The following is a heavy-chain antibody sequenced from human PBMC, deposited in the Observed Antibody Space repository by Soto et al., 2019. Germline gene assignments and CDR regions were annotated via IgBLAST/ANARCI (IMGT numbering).Heavy chain of an antibody. V-gene: IGHV4-4*02. Sequence: QVQLQESGPGLVKPSGTLSLTCAVSGGSISSSNWWSWVRQPPGKGLEWIGEIYHSGSTNYNPSLRSRVTISVDKSKNQFSLKLSSVTAADTAVYYCALMGSGWYAEFDNKPPFDYWGQGTLVTVSS. J-gene: IGHJ4*02. D-gene: IGHD6-19*01. CDR2: IYHSGST. CDR3: ALMGSGWYAEFDNKPPFDY. CDR1: GGSISSSNW.